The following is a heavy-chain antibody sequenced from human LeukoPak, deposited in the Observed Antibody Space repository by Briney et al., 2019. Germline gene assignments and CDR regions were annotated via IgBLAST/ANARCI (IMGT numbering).Heavy chain of an antibody. D-gene: IGHD3-3*01. CDR1: GGSISSSGYY. CDR2: IYYSGIT. Sequence: SETLSLPCPFSGGSISSSGYYWGWIRQPPGKGLEWIGSIYYSGITYYNPSLKSRFTISVDTSKTQFSLKLSSVTAADTAVYYCARQPGTYDFWSGYYGMDVWGQGTTVTVSS. CDR3: ARQPGTYDFWSGYYGMDV. J-gene: IGHJ6*02. V-gene: IGHV4-39*01.